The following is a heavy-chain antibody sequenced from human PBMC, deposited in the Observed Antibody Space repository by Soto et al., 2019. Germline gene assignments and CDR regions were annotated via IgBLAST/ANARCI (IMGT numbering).Heavy chain of an antibody. CDR2: MNPNSGNT. V-gene: IGHV1-8*01. CDR1: GYTFTSYD. Sequence: SVKVSCKASGYTFTSYDINWVRQATGQGLEWMGWMNPNSGNTGYAQKFQGRVTMTRNTSTSTAYMELRSLRSEDTAVYYCARENRSRLTRAFQHWGQGTLVTVSS. CDR3: ARENRSRLTRAFQH. D-gene: IGHD3-10*01. J-gene: IGHJ1*01.